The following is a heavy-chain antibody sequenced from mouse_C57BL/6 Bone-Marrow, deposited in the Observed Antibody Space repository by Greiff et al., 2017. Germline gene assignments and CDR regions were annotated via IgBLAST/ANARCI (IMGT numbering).Heavy chain of an antibody. CDR2: IDPSDSYT. CDR1: GYTFTSYW. Sequence: VQLQQPGAELVRPGTSVKLSCKASGYTFTSYWMHWVKQRPGQGLEWIGVIDPSDSYTNYNQKFKGKATLTVDTTSSSAYMQLRSLTSEDAAVYYCARPCDAIDYWGQGTSVTVAS. J-gene: IGHJ4*01. CDR3: ARPCDAIDY. V-gene: IGHV1-59*01.